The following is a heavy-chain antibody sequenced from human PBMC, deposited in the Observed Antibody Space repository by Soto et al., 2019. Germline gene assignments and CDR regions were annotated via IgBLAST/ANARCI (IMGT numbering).Heavy chain of an antibody. D-gene: IGHD3-10*02. CDR1: GGSFSGYY. V-gene: IGHV4-34*01. Sequence: PSETLSLTCAVYGGSFSGYYWSWIRQPPGKGLEWIGEINHSGSTNYNPSLKSRVTISVDTSKNQFSLKLSSVTAADTAVYYCARGCITLVRGTRCTNWCYPFDKRTRVAVSS. J-gene: IGHJ5*02. CDR3: ARGCITLVRGTRCTNWCYP. CDR2: INHSGST.